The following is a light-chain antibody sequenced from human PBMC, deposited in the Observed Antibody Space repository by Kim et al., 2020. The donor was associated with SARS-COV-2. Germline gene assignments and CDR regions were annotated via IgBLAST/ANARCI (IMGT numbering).Light chain of an antibody. CDR2: QDS. J-gene: IGLJ2*01. V-gene: IGLV3-1*01. Sequence: SYELTQPPSVSVSPGQTASITCSGDKLGDKYACXYQQKPGQSPVLVIYQDSKRPSGIPERFSGSNSGNTATLTISGTQAMDEADYYCQAWDSSTALVFGG. CDR3: QAWDSSTALV. CDR1: KLGDKY.